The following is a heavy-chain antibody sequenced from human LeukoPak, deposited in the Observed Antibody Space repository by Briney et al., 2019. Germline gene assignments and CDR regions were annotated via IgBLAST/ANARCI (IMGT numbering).Heavy chain of an antibody. J-gene: IGHJ4*02. CDR3: ARGPAADLDY. D-gene: IGHD6-25*01. CDR1: VYTFTSYD. CDR2: MNPNSGNT. Sequence: GASVNVSCKASVYTFTSYDINWVRQAPGQGLEWMGWMNPNSGNTGYAQKFQGRVTMTRNTSISTAYMELSSLRSEDTAVYYCARGPAADLDYWGQGTLVTVSS. V-gene: IGHV1-8*01.